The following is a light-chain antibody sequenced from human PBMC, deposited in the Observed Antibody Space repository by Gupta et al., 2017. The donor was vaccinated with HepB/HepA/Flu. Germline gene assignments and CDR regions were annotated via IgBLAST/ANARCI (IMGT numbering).Light chain of an antibody. Sequence: QSALTQPASVSGSPGQSITISCTGTSSDVGGYNYVSWYQQHPGKAPNLIIYYVSNRPSGVSNRFSGSKSGTTASLTISGLQAEDEAYYYCTSYTTSSNDWVFGGGTKLTVL. CDR1: SSDVGGYNY. J-gene: IGLJ3*02. CDR3: TSYTTSSNDWV. CDR2: YVS. V-gene: IGLV2-14*03.